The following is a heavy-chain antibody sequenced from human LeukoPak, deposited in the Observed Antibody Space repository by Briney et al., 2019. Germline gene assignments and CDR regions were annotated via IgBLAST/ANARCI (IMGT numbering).Heavy chain of an antibody. CDR3: ARGPPRGKYYYMDV. CDR2: IGTVGDT. D-gene: IGHD1-1*01. Sequence: PGGSLRLSCAASGFTFSSFDMHWVRHPTGQGLEWVSTIGTVGDTYYPGSVEGRFTLSRDNAKNSLYLQMNSLTAGDTAVYYCARGPPRGKYYYMDVWGKGTTVTVSS. CDR1: GFTFSSFD. J-gene: IGHJ6*03. V-gene: IGHV3-13*01.